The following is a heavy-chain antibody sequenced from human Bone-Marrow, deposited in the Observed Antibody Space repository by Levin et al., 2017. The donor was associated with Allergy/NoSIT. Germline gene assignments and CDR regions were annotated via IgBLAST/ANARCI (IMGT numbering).Heavy chain of an antibody. V-gene: IGHV5-51*01. J-gene: IGHJ5*02. CDR2: IHPGDSDS. CDR1: GYLLSNDW. D-gene: IGHD2-21*02. CDR3: ARHRMTRKVGWFDP. Sequence: GESLKISCQVSGYLLSNDWIAWVRQMPGKGLEWMGIIHPGDSDSKYSPSFQGQVTFSLDKSISTVYLHWNNLRDSDTAMYYCARHRMTRKVGWFDPWGQGTLVTVSS.